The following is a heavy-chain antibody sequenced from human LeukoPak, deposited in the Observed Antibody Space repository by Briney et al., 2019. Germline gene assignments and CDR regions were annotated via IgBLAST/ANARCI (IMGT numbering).Heavy chain of an antibody. CDR1: GDSVTNDFF. Sequence: PSETLSLTCTVSGDSVTNDFFWGCVRQPPGKELEWVGSFCLGRDTYYRPSLKSRVTISVDTSKNQFSLNLNSVTAADTAVYYCARWASISRQPGGFFDHWGQGTLVTVSS. CDR2: FCLGRDT. CDR3: ARWASISRQPGGFFDH. J-gene: IGHJ4*02. D-gene: IGHD3-16*01. V-gene: IGHV4-38-2*02.